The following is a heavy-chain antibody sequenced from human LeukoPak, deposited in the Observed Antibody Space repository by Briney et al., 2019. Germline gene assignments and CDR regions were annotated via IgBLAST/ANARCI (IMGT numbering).Heavy chain of an antibody. CDR1: GFTFSSYG. D-gene: IGHD3-3*01. CDR3: AKIRGVYYYYYGMDV. J-gene: IGHJ6*04. Sequence: PGGSLRLSCAASGFTFSSYGMHWVRQAPGKGLEWVAVMSYDGSNKYYADSVKGRFTISRDNSKNTLYLQMNSLRAEDTAVYYCAKIRGVYYYYYGMDVWGKGTTVTVSS. V-gene: IGHV3-30*18. CDR2: MSYDGSNK.